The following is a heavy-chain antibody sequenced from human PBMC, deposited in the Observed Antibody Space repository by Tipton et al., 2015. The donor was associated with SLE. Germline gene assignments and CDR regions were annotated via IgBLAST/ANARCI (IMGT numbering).Heavy chain of an antibody. Sequence: TLSLTCTVSGGSIGKDYWNWIRQSPGKGLEWIGYVSYTGSANYNPSLRSRVSISVSTSKNQFSLRLTSVTAADTAVYYCARPYCSGGSCVGGWFDPWGQGTLVTVSS. D-gene: IGHD2-15*01. V-gene: IGHV4-59*01. CDR1: GGSIGKDY. CDR2: VSYTGSA. J-gene: IGHJ5*02. CDR3: ARPYCSGGSCVGGWFDP.